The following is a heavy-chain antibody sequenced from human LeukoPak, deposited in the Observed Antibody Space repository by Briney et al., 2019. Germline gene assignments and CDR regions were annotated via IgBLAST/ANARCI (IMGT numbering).Heavy chain of an antibody. V-gene: IGHV3-30*04. CDR3: ARGVRYFDY. CDR2: ISYDGSNK. Sequence: GRSLRLSCAASGLTFSSYAMHWVRQAPGKGLEWVAVISYDGSNKYYADSVKGRFTISRDNPKNTLYLQMNSLRAEDTAVYYCARGVRYFDYWGQGTLVTVSS. J-gene: IGHJ4*02. D-gene: IGHD3-9*01. CDR1: GLTFSSYA.